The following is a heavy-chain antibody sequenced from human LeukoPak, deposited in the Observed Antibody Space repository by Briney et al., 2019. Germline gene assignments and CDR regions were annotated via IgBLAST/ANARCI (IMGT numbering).Heavy chain of an antibody. Sequence: PSDTLSLTCTDSVGSISRYPWSWSRQPPAKGLEWIGYIYYSGSTNYNPSLKSQVTISVDTSKNQFSLKLSSVTAADTAVYYCARDDRSYSSGFDFWGQGTLVTVSS. CDR3: ARDDRSYSSGFDF. CDR1: VGSISRYP. D-gene: IGHD6-19*01. V-gene: IGHV4-59*01. CDR2: IYYSGST. J-gene: IGHJ4*02.